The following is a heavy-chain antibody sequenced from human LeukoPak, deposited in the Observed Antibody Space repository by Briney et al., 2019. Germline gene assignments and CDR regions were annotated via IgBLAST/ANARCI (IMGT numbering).Heavy chain of an antibody. V-gene: IGHV1-8*01. D-gene: IGHD2-21*01. CDR1: GYTFTSYD. Sequence: ASVKVSCKASGYTFTSYDINWVRQATGQGLEWMGWMNPNSGNTGYAQKFQGRVTMTRNTSISTAYMELSSLRSEDTAVYYCARAPVTSCRGVYCYPFDYWGQGTLVTVSS. CDR3: ARAPVTSCRGVYCYPFDY. J-gene: IGHJ4*02. CDR2: MNPNSGNT.